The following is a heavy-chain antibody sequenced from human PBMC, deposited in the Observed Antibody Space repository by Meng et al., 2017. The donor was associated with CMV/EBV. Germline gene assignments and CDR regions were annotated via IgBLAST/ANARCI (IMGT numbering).Heavy chain of an antibody. CDR3: ARGVVTMIVVYDP. CDR1: GGSISSSSYY. Sequence: LQLPESGPALVKPSETLSLTCTVSGGSISSSSYYWGWIRQPPGKGLEWIGSIYYSGSTYYNPSLKSRVTISVDTSKNQFSLKLSSVTAADTAVYYCARGVVTMIVVYDPWGQGTLVTVSS. CDR2: IYYSGST. D-gene: IGHD3-22*01. J-gene: IGHJ5*02. V-gene: IGHV4-39*07.